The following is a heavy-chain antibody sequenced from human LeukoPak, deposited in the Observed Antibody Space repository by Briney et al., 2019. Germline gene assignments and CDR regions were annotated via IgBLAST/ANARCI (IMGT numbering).Heavy chain of an antibody. CDR3: TSRVVTTNDY. D-gene: IGHD2-21*02. CDR1: GFTFSNAW. J-gene: IGHJ4*02. V-gene: IGHV3-15*01. Sequence: GGSLRLSCAASGFTFSNAWMNWVRQAPGKGLEWVGRIQKKTEGGTTEYAAPVQRRFIISRDDSKNMLYLQMNSLKTDDTAVYYCTSRVVTTNDYWGQGTLVTVSS. CDR2: IQKKTEGGTT.